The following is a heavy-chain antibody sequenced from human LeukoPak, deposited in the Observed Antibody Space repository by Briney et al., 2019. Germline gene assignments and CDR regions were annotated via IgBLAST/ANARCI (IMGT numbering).Heavy chain of an antibody. CDR1: GGSFSGYY. D-gene: IGHD2-21*02. CDR3: ARGLYCGGDCFNYFDY. V-gene: IGHV4-34*01. J-gene: IGHJ4*02. Sequence: PSETLPLTCAVYGGSFSGYYWSWIRQPPGKGLEWIGEINHSGSTNYNPSLKSRVTISVDTSKNQFSLKLSSVTAADTAVYYCARGLYCGGDCFNYFDYWGQGTLVTVSS. CDR2: INHSGST.